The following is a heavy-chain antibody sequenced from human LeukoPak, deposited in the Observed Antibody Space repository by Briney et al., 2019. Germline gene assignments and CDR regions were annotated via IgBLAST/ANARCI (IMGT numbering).Heavy chain of an antibody. D-gene: IGHD5-18*01. CDR2: IRYDGNNK. CDR1: GFTFRSYG. J-gene: IGHJ4*02. Sequence: GGSLRLSCAASGFTFRSYGMHWVRQAPGKGLEWVAFIRYDGNNKYYADSVKGRFTIFRDNSRNTLYLQMNSLRTEDTAVYYCAKERHSYRAYYFDYWGQGTLVTVSS. CDR3: AKERHSYRAYYFDY. V-gene: IGHV3-30*02.